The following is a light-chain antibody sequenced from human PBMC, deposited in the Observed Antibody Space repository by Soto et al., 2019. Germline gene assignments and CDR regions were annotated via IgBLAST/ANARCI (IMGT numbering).Light chain of an antibody. CDR1: SSDIGGYNY. CDR2: EVT. J-gene: IGLJ1*01. Sequence: QSALTQPPSASGSPGQSVTISCTGTSSDIGGYNYVSWYQQHPGKAPKVMIYEVTKRPSGVPDRFSGSKSGNTASLTVSGLQAEDEADYYCQSYDRRLSGYVFGTGTKLTVL. V-gene: IGLV2-8*01. CDR3: QSYDRRLSGYV.